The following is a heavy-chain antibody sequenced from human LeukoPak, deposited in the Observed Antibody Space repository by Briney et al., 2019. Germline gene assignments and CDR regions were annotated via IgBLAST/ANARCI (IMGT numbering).Heavy chain of an antibody. D-gene: IGHD2-15*01. CDR1: GFTFSSYD. CDR3: ARDFAEGCSADNCYSLDY. J-gene: IGHJ4*02. Sequence: SGGSLRLSCAASGFTFSSYDMNWVRQAPGKGLEWVSYITSGGNTIYYADSVKGRFTISRDNAKNSLYLQMNSLRAEDTAMYYCARDFAEGCSADNCYSLDYWGQGTLVTVSS. CDR2: ITSGGNTI. V-gene: IGHV3-48*03.